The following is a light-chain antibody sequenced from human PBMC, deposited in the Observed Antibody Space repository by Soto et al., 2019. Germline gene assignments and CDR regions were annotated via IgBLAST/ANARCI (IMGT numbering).Light chain of an antibody. CDR2: EVS. V-gene: IGLV2-14*01. Sequence: QSALTQPASASGSPGQSVTISCTGTTSDIGAYNYVSWYQQHPGKAPKLMIYEVSNRPSGVSIRFSGSKSGNTASLTISGLQAEDEADYYCSSYTSSTTFVFGGGTKLTVL. J-gene: IGLJ2*01. CDR1: TSDIGAYNY. CDR3: SSYTSSTTFV.